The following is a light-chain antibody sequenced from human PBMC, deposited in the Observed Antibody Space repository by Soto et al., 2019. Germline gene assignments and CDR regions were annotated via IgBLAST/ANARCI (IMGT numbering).Light chain of an antibody. CDR3: QQYDNYKPLT. V-gene: IGKV1-5*01. CDR1: QSISSW. J-gene: IGKJ4*01. Sequence: DIQMTQSPSTLSASVGDRVTITCRASQSISSWLAWYQQKPGKAPKLLIFDASSLESGTPSRFSGRRSGTQFTLTINGLQPDDFATYYCQQYDNYKPLTFXGGTKV. CDR2: DAS.